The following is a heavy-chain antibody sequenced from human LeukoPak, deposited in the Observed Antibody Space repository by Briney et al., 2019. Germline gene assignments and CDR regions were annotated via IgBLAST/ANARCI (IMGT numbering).Heavy chain of an antibody. CDR1: GYTFTSYH. D-gene: IGHD2-15*01. Sequence: GASVKVSVKSSGYTFTSYHMHYVRQAPGQGLEWMGISDPSDGTTRYAQKFQGRVTMTRDTSTSTVYVELSSLRPEDTAVYYCARGYSTIPPYCSGGTCYDNGDVFDIWGQGTMVIVSS. CDR2: SDPSDGTT. CDR3: ARGYSTIPPYCSGGTCYDNGDVFDI. J-gene: IGHJ3*02. V-gene: IGHV1-46*01.